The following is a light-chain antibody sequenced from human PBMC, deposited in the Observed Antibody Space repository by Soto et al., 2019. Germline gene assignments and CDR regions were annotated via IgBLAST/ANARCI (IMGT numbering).Light chain of an antibody. J-gene: IGKJ1*01. CDR1: QSVSTW. CDR3: QQYNSYSPT. V-gene: IGKV1-5*01. Sequence: DIQMTQSPSSLSASVGDTVTITCWASQSVSTWLAWYQQKPGKAPKLLIYDASKLESGVPSRFSGCGSGTELTLTISGLQAEDSATYYCQQYNSYSPTFGQGTTVEV. CDR2: DAS.